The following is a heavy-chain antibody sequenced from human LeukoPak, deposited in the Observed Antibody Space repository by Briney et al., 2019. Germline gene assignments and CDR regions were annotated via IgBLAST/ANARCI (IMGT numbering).Heavy chain of an antibody. CDR2: INPSGGST. D-gene: IGHD6-19*01. CDR1: GYTFTSYY. CDR3: ARDSRTSYSSDEYYFDY. Sequence: ASVKVSCKASGYTFTSYYMHWVRQAPGQGLEWMGIINPSGGSTSYAQKFQGRVTMTRDTSTSTAYMELSSLRSEDTAVYYCARDSRTSYSSDEYYFDYWGQGTLVTVSS. J-gene: IGHJ4*02. V-gene: IGHV1-46*01.